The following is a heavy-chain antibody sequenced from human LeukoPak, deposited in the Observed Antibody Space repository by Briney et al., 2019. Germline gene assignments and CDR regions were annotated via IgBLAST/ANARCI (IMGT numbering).Heavy chain of an antibody. D-gene: IGHD4-23*01. CDR2: INHSGNT. J-gene: IGHJ6*03. V-gene: IGHV4-34*01. CDR3: ARREPHGDYGGKIRYYYYMDV. Sequence: PSETLSLTCAVYGGSFSGYYWSWIRRPPGKGLEWIGEINHSGNTNSNPSLKSRVTMSVDTSKNQFSLKPSSLTAADTAMYYCARREPHGDYGGKIRYYYYMDVWGKGTTITISS. CDR1: GGSFSGYY.